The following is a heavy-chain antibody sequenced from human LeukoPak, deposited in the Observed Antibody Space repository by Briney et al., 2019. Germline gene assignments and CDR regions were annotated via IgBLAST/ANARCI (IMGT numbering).Heavy chain of an antibody. CDR2: IYYSGST. Sequence: PSETLSLTCTVSGGSISSYYCSWIRQPPGKGLEWIGYIYYSGSTNYNPSLKSRVTISVDTSKNQFSLNLTSVTAADTAVYYCARRHYYGSGSPTDGMDVWGQGTTVTVSS. CDR1: GGSISSYY. J-gene: IGHJ6*02. CDR3: ARRHYYGSGSPTDGMDV. V-gene: IGHV4-59*08. D-gene: IGHD3-10*01.